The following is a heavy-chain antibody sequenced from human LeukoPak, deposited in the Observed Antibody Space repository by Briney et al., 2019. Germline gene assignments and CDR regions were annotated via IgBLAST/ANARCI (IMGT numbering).Heavy chain of an antibody. V-gene: IGHV1-69*06. J-gene: IGHJ6*03. CDR3: AREGPLCYYYMDV. CDR1: GGTFSSYA. Sequence: VKVSCKASGGTFSSYAISWVRQAPGQGLEWMGGIIPIFGTANYAQKFQGRVTITADKSTSTAYMELSSQRAEDTAVYYCAREGPLCYYYMDVWGKGTTVTISS. CDR2: IIPIFGTA.